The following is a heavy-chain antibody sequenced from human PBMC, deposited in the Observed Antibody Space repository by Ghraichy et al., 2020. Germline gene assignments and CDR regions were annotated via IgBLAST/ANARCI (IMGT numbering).Heavy chain of an antibody. J-gene: IGHJ4*02. CDR1: GYSFISYW. CDR3: VRQGGLEMATIRQKILGRWSYFDN. D-gene: IGHD5-24*01. Sequence: GESLNISCKGSGYSFISYWIGWVRQMPGKGLEWMGIIFPGDSDTRYSPSFQGQVTISADKSISTAYLQWSSLKASDTAMYYCVRQGGLEMATIRQKILGRWSYFDNWGQGTLVTVSS. CDR2: IFPGDSDT. V-gene: IGHV5-51*01.